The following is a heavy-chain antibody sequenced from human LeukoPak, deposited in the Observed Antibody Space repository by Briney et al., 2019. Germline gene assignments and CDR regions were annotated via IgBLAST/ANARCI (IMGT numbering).Heavy chain of an antibody. CDR1: GFTFSSYE. D-gene: IGHD4-23*01. Sequence: GGSLRLSCAASGFTFSSYEMNWVRQAPGKGLEWVSYISSSGSTIYYADSVKGRFTISRDNAKNSPYLQMNSLRAEDTAVYYCATLSVAYYFDYWGQGTLVTVSS. V-gene: IGHV3-48*03. J-gene: IGHJ4*02. CDR3: ATLSVAYYFDY. CDR2: ISSSGSTI.